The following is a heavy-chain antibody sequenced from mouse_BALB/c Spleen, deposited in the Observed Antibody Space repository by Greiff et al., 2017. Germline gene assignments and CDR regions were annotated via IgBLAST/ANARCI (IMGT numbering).Heavy chain of an antibody. Sequence: EVQLQESGGGLVQPGGSLKLSCAASGFDFSRYWMSWVRQAPGKGLEWIGEINPDSSTINYTPSLKDKFIISRDNAKNTLYLQMSKVRSEDTALYYCARRGYGNYPYYAMDYWGQGTSVTVSS. V-gene: IGHV4-1*02. CDR2: INPDSSTI. CDR1: GFDFSRYW. CDR3: ARRGYGNYPYYAMDY. D-gene: IGHD2-10*02. J-gene: IGHJ4*01.